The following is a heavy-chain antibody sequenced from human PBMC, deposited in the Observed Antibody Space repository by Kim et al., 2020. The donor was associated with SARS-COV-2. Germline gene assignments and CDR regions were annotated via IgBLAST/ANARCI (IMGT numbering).Heavy chain of an antibody. Sequence: ASVKVSCKASGYTFTSYGISWVRQAPGQGLEWMGWISAYNGNTNYAQKLQGRVTMTTDTSTSTAYMELRSLRSDDTAVYYCARARSGRWYDFLTGPRGVSVYFDYWGQGTLVTVSS. CDR1: GYTFTSYG. J-gene: IGHJ4*02. CDR2: ISAYNGNT. D-gene: IGHD3-9*01. V-gene: IGHV1-18*01. CDR3: ARARSGRWYDFLTGPRGVSVYFDY.